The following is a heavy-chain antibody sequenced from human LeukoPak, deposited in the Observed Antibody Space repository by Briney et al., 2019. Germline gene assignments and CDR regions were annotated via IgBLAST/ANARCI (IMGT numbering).Heavy chain of an antibody. CDR3: ARDDGGSSWNYFDY. Sequence: SQTLSLTCAISGDSVSSNSAAWNWIRQSPSRGLEWLGRTFYRSNWYKDYAVSLKSRITINPDTSKNQFSLHLNSVTPEDTAVYFCARDDGGSSWNYFDYWGQGTLVTVSS. CDR1: GDSVSSNSAA. CDR2: TFYRSNWYK. J-gene: IGHJ4*02. V-gene: IGHV6-1*01. D-gene: IGHD6-13*01.